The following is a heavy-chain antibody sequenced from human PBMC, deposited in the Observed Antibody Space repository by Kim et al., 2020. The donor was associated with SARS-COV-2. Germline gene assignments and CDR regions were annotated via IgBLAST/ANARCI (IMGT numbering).Heavy chain of an antibody. J-gene: IGHJ6*02. V-gene: IGHV1-3*01. Sequence: ASVKVSCKASGYTFTSYALHWVRQAPGQRLEWMGWINAGNGNRKYSQKFQGRVTITRDTSASTAYMELSSLRSEDTAVYYCATNVDTPADGMDFWGQGTTVTVSS. CDR3: ATNVDTPADGMDF. CDR2: INAGNGNR. CDR1: GYTFTSYA. D-gene: IGHD5-18*01.